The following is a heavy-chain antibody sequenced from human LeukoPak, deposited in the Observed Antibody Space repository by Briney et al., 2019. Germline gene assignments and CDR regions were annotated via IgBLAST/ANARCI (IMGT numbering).Heavy chain of an antibody. CDR1: GGPIGSYY. D-gene: IGHD3-16*01. CDR2: INYSGST. Sequence: PSETLSLTCSVPGGPIGSYYWSWIRQTPGKGLERIGYINYSGSTNTNPSLKSRVTISVDTSKNQCSLKLSSVTAADTAVYYCARHECLDPGGEGTLVTVS. CDR3: ARHECLDP. J-gene: IGHJ5*02. V-gene: IGHV4-59*08.